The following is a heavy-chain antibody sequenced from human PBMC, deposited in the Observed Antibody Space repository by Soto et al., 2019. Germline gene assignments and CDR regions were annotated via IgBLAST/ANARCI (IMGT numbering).Heavy chain of an antibody. V-gene: IGHV3-30*18. Sequence: QVQLVESGGGVVQPGRSLRLSYAASGFTFSSYGMHWVRQAPGKGLEWVAVISYDGSYKYYADSVKGRFTISRDNSKNTLYLQVNSLKAEDTAVYHCAKARTTGTTLIDYWGQGTLVTVSS. CDR3: AKARTTGTTLIDY. CDR1: GFTFSSYG. CDR2: ISYDGSYK. J-gene: IGHJ4*02. D-gene: IGHD1-1*01.